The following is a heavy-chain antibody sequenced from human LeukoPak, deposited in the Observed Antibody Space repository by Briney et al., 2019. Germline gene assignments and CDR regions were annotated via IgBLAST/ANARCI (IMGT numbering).Heavy chain of an antibody. J-gene: IGHJ1*01. CDR1: GGSISSSRYH. CDR2: IYYSGST. V-gene: IGHV4-39*01. CDR3: ARSILSVADGRLGYFHR. D-gene: IGHD2-21*01. Sequence: NPSETLSLTCNVSGGSISSSRYHWGWIRQPPGKGLEWIGSIYYSGSTYYNPSLKSRVTISVDTSKNQFSLKMSSVTAADTAVYCCARSILSVADGRLGYFHRWGQGSLVTVSS.